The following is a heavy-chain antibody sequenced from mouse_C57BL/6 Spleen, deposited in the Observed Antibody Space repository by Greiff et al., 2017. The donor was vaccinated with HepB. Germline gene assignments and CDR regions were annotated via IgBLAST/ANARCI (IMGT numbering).Heavy chain of an antibody. V-gene: IGHV1-26*01. D-gene: IGHD1-1*01. J-gene: IGHJ2*01. Sequence: EVQLQQSGPELVKPGASVKISCKASGYTFTDYYMNWVKQSHGKSLEWIGDINPNNGGTSYNQKFKGKATLTVDKSSSTAYMELRSLTSEDSAVYYCARVTTVVESYFDYWGQGTTLTVSS. CDR1: GYTFTDYY. CDR3: ARVTTVVESYFDY. CDR2: INPNNGGT.